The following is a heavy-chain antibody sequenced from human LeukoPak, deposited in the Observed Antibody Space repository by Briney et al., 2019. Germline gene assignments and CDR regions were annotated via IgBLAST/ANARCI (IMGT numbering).Heavy chain of an antibody. D-gene: IGHD3-10*01. CDR2: IYWDDDK. J-gene: IGHJ3*01. V-gene: IGHV2-5*02. CDR3: AHSEDYYGSVDAFDV. CDR1: GFSLSTSGVG. Sequence: SGPTLVKPTQTLTLTCTFSGFSLSTSGVGVGWIRQPPGKALEWLAFIYWDDDKRYSPSLKSRLNITKDTSKNQVVLTMTNMDPVDTATYYCAHSEDYYGSVDAFDVWGQGTMVTVSS.